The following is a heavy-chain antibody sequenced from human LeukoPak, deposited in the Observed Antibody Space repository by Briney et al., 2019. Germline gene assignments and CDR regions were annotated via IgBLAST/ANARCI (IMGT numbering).Heavy chain of an antibody. V-gene: IGHV3-48*03. CDR2: ITADGSMA. D-gene: IGHD2-21*01. CDR1: GFTLSNYE. Sequence: GGSLRLYCAASGFTLSNYEMNWVRQAPGKGLEWISYITADGSMAYYAGSVKGRFTISRDNAKNSLYLQMNSLRADDTAVYYCARETIGCGGDCYDYWGQRTLATVSS. CDR3: ARETIGCGGDCYDY. J-gene: IGHJ4*02.